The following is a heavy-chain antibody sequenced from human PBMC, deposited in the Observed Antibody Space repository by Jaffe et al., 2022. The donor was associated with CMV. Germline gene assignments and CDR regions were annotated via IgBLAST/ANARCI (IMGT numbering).Heavy chain of an antibody. J-gene: IGHJ6*03. CDR2: ISSSSSYI. Sequence: EVQLVESGGGLVKPGGSLRLSCAASGFTFSSYSMNWVRQAPGKGLEWVSSISSSSSYIYYADSVKGRFTISRDNAKNSLYLQMNSLRAEDTAVYYCARDRWGYYYGSGHGGYYMDVWGKGTTVTVSS. CDR1: GFTFSSYS. D-gene: IGHD3-10*01. V-gene: IGHV3-21*01. CDR3: ARDRWGYYYGSGHGGYYMDV.